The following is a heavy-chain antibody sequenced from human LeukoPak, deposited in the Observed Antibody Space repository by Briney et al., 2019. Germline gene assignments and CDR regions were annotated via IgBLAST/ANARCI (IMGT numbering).Heavy chain of an antibody. CDR3: AKDQGSGWFGGFDI. D-gene: IGHD6-19*01. Sequence: GRSLRLSCEASGFTFSYYGIHWVRQAPDKGLEWVAVISDDGTTTFYADYVKGRITISRDNSKNTRYLQMTSLRADDTAVYYCAKDQGSGWFGGFDIWGQGTMVTVSS. CDR2: ISDDGTTT. J-gene: IGHJ3*02. CDR1: GFTFSYYG. V-gene: IGHV3-30*18.